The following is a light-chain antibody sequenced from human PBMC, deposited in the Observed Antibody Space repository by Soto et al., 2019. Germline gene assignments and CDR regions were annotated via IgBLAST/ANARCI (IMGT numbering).Light chain of an antibody. CDR3: QQYGNSPLT. CDR1: QSVSSNF. Sequence: EIVLTQSPGTLSLSPGERAPLSCRASQSVSSNFLAWYQQKPGQAPRLLIYGASSRATGIPDRFSGTGSGTDFTLTISRLEPEDFALYYCQQYGNSPLTVGGGTKVDIK. J-gene: IGKJ4*01. CDR2: GAS. V-gene: IGKV3-20*01.